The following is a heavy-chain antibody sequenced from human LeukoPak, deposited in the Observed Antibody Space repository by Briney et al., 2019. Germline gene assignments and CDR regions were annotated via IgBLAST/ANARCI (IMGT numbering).Heavy chain of an antibody. D-gene: IGHD4-17*01. J-gene: IGHJ4*02. CDR1: GFTFSDYY. CDR3: ARDLGYGDPPNFDY. Sequence: GGSLRLSCAASGFTFSDYYMSWIRQAPGKGLEWVSYISSSGSTIYYADSVKGRFTISRDNAKNSLHLQMNSLRAEDTAVYYCARDLGYGDPPNFDYWGQGTLVTVSS. V-gene: IGHV3-11*01. CDR2: ISSSGSTI.